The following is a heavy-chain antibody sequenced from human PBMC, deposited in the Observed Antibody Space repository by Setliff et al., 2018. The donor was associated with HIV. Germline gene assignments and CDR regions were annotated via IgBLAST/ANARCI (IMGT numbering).Heavy chain of an antibody. V-gene: IGHV4-34*01. J-gene: IGHJ4*02. CDR3: ARGDYYDSTGYEGLDS. D-gene: IGHD3-22*01. CDR2: INHRGST. CDR1: SGSFSGYR. Sequence: SETLSRTCAVYSGSFSGYRWTWIRQPPGKGLEWIGEINHRGSTTYNPSLRSRVTISVDTSKNQFSLKLNSVTAADTAVYYCARGDYYDSTGYEGLDSWGRGTLVTVSS.